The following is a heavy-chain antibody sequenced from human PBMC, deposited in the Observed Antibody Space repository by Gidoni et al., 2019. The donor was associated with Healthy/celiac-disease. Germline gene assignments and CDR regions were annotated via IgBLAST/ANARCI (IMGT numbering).Heavy chain of an antibody. CDR2: IYYSGRT. CDR3: ARRETLAVAGTGGGY. D-gene: IGHD6-19*01. V-gene: IGHV4-39*01. Sequence: QLPLQESGPGLVTPSETLSLTCTVSGGSISSSSYYWGWIRQPPGKGLEWIGSIYYSGRTYYNPSLNSRGTISVDTYKNQFSLKLSSVTAADTAVYYCARRETLAVAGTGGGYWGQGTLVTVSS. J-gene: IGHJ4*02. CDR1: GGSISSSSYY.